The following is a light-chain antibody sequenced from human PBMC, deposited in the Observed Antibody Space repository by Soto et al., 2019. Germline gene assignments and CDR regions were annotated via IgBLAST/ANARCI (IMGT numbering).Light chain of an antibody. CDR1: SSDVGSYNP. V-gene: IGLV2-23*01. Sequence: QSALTQPASVSGSPGQSITISCTGTSSDVGSYNPVSWYQQHPGKVPKLMIYDDFERPSGVSKRFSGSKSGSTASLTISGLQAEDVADYYCCSYAGRHTVIFGGGTKLTV. J-gene: IGLJ2*01. CDR2: DDF. CDR3: CSYAGRHTVI.